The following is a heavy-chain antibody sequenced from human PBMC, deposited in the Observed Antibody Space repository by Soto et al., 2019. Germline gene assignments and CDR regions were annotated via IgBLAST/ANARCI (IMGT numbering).Heavy chain of an antibody. D-gene: IGHD1-7*01. CDR2: ISSSSSSYI. Sequence: GGSLRLSFAASGFTFSSYSMNWVRQAPGKGLEWVSSISSSSSSYIYYADSVKGRFTISRDNAKNSLYLQMNSLRAEDTAVYYCARDHNWNYIGTDAFDIWGQGTMVTVSS. CDR3: ARDHNWNYIGTDAFDI. CDR1: GFTFSSYS. J-gene: IGHJ3*02. V-gene: IGHV3-21*01.